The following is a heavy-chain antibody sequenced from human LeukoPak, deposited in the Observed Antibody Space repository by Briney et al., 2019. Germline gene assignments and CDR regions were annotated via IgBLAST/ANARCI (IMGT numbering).Heavy chain of an antibody. CDR2: IRSSGDTT. J-gene: IGHJ4*02. D-gene: IGHD3-10*01. V-gene: IGHV3-23*01. CDR3: AKEVRESAWFYFDY. Sequence: GGSLTLSCAASGFTFNTYAMSWVRLAPGKGLEWVSGIRSSGDTTYYADSVKGRLTISRDNSKNTLYLQMNSLRPEDTAVYYCAKEVRESAWFYFDYWGQGTLVTVSS. CDR1: GFTFNTYA.